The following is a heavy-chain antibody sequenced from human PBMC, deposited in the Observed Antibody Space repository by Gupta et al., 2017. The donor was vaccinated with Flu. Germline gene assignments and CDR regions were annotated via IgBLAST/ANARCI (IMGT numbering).Heavy chain of an antibody. CDR1: GGSISRSSYY. CDR3: ARLPRGTRNFDY. V-gene: IGHV4-39*01. CDR2: IYYSGST. D-gene: IGHD2-15*01. J-gene: IGHJ4*02. Sequence: QLQLQESGPGLVKPSETLSLTCTVSGGSISRSSYYWGWIRPSPGKGLEWIGSIYYSGSTYYNPSLKSRVTISVDTSKNQFSLKLSSVTAADTAVYYCARLPRGTRNFDYWGQGTLVTVSS.